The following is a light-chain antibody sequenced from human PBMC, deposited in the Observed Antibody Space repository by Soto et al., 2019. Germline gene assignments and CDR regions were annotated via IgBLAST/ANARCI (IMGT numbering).Light chain of an antibody. CDR2: AAS. CDR1: QGISTY. J-gene: IGKJ1*01. Sequence: DIQMTQSPSSLSASVGDRVTITCRASQGISTYLNWYQQKPGKAPKLLIYAASSLQSGVPSRFSGSGSETDFTHTITSLQPEDFATYSCQHSTTWTFXQGTKVDIK. CDR3: QHSTTWT. V-gene: IGKV1-39*01.